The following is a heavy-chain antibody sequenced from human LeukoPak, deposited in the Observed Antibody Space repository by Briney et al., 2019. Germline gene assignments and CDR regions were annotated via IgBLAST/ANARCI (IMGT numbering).Heavy chain of an antibody. V-gene: IGHV1-69*02. Sequence: ASVKVSCKASGGPFSSYTINWVRLVTGEGLEWMGRILPIIDMANYAQKFHGRVTIIADKPTNTAYMELSSLRPEDTAVYYCARGRGEMATIKGCAFDIWGQGTMVTVSS. D-gene: IGHD5-24*01. CDR3: ARGRGEMATIKGCAFDI. CDR1: GGPFSSYT. CDR2: ILPIIDMA. J-gene: IGHJ3*02.